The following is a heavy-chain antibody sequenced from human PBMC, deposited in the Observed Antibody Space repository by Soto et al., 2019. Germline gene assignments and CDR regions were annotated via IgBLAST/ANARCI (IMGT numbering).Heavy chain of an antibody. Sequence: SETLSLTCTVSGGSVSSGSYYWLWIRQPPGKGLEWIGYIYYSGSTNYNPSLKSQVTISVHTSKNQFSLTLSSVTAADTAVYYCARSPFGEFDPWGQGTLVTVSS. CDR3: ARSPFGEFDP. J-gene: IGHJ5*02. CDR2: IYYSGST. V-gene: IGHV4-61*01. D-gene: IGHD3-10*01. CDR1: GGSVSSGSYY.